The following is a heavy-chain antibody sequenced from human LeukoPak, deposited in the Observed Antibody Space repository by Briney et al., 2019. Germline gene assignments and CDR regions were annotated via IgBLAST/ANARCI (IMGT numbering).Heavy chain of an antibody. V-gene: IGHV3-21*01. CDR2: ISSSSSYI. Sequence: PGGSLRLSCAASGFTFSSYSMNWVRQAPGKGLEWVSSISSSSSYIYYADSVKGRFTISRDNAKNSLYLQMNSLRAEDTAVYYCAKYSLASNNYYDSSSYWGQGTLVTVSS. CDR3: AKYSLASNNYYDSSSY. CDR1: GFTFSSYS. D-gene: IGHD3-22*01. J-gene: IGHJ4*02.